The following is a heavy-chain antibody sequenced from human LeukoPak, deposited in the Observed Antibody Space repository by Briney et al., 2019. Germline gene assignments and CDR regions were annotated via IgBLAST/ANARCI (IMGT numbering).Heavy chain of an antibody. Sequence: RGSSVKVSCKASGGTFSSYAISWVRQAPGQGLEWMGEIIPIFGTASYAQKFQGRVTITADKSTNTVYMELTSLISEDTAMFYCARDRGGYNYIRWFDPWGQGTLVTVSS. CDR2: IIPIFGTA. V-gene: IGHV1-69*06. CDR1: GGTFSSYA. D-gene: IGHD5-24*01. CDR3: ARDRGGYNYIRWFDP. J-gene: IGHJ5*02.